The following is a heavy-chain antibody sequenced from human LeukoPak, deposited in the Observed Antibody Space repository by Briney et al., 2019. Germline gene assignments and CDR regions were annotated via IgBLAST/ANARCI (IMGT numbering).Heavy chain of an antibody. Sequence: GGSLRLSCAASGFTFSSYSMNWVRQAPGKGLEWVSSISSSSSYIYYADSVKGRFTISRDNAKNTLYLQMNSLRAEDTAVYYCAKDRGRDGYNEYWGQGTLVTVSS. D-gene: IGHD5-24*01. J-gene: IGHJ4*02. V-gene: IGHV3-21*04. CDR1: GFTFSSYS. CDR3: AKDRGRDGYNEY. CDR2: ISSSSSYI.